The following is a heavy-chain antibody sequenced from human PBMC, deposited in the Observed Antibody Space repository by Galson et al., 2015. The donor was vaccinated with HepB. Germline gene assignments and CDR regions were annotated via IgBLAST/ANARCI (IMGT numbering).Heavy chain of an antibody. CDR3: AKDITRVTIFGSAYDI. CDR2: INWNSGSI. CDR1: GFTFDDFA. V-gene: IGHV3-9*01. J-gene: IGHJ3*02. Sequence: SLRLSCAASGFTFDDFAVHWVRQAPGKGLEWVSGINWNSGSIGYADSVKGRFTISRDNAKNSLYLQMTSLKAEDTALYYCAKDITRVTIFGSAYDIWGQGTMVTVSS. D-gene: IGHD3-3*01.